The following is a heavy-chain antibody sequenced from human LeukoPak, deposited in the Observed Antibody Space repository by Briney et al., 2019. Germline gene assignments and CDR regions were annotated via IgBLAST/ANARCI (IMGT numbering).Heavy chain of an antibody. J-gene: IGHJ5*02. D-gene: IGHD3-10*01. CDR1: GFPFSIYG. CDR3: ASPWFAAGWFDP. Sequence: GGSLRLSCAGSGFPFSIYGMNWVRQAPGKGLEWVSGISPGGGPTYYADSVEGRFTISRDNSKNTLYLQMNSLRAEDTAVYYCASPWFAAGWFDPWGQGTLVTVSS. CDR2: ISPGGGPT. V-gene: IGHV3-23*01.